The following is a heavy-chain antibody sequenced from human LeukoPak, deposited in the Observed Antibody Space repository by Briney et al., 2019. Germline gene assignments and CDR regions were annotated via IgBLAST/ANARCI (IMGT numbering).Heavy chain of an antibody. CDR2: ISSSSSYI. CDR3: ARDRVVPAAIDYYYMDV. J-gene: IGHJ6*03. Sequence: GRSLRLSCAASGFTFSSYSMNWVRQAPGKGLEWVSSISSSSSYIYYADSVKGRFTISRDNAKNSLYLQMNSLRAEDTAVYYCARDRVVPAAIDYYYMDVWGKGTTVTVSS. D-gene: IGHD2-2*01. CDR1: GFTFSSYS. V-gene: IGHV3-21*01.